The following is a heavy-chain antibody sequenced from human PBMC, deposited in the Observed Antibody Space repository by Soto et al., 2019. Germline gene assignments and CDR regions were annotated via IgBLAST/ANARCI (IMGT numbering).Heavy chain of an antibody. J-gene: IGHJ4*02. D-gene: IGHD4-17*01. V-gene: IGHV3-23*01. CDR2: VSDSGATT. CDR1: GFAFVSYA. Sequence: EVQLLESGGGLVQPGGSLRLSCAASGFAFVSYAMSWVRRTPGKGLEWVSAVSDSGATTYYADAVKGRFTVSRDNSNNTLYLQMNSLRAEDTAVYYCAKDSPTVTTGYFDYWGQGALVTVSS. CDR3: AKDSPTVTTGYFDY.